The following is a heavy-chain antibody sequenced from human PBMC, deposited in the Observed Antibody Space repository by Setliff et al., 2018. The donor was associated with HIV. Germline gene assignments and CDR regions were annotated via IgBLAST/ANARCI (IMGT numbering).Heavy chain of an antibody. Sequence: ASVKVSCKASGYTFTSYDINWVRQATGQGLEWMGWMNPNSGNTGYAQKFQGRLTMTRNTSISTAYMELSSLRPEDTAVYYCTAGGTGSLDIWGQGTMVTVSS. D-gene: IGHD2-15*01. V-gene: IGHV1-8*01. J-gene: IGHJ3*02. CDR2: MNPNSGNT. CDR3: TAGGTGSLDI. CDR1: GYTFTSYD.